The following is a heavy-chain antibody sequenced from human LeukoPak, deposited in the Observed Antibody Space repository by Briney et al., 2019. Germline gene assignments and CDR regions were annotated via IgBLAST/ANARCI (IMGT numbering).Heavy chain of an antibody. V-gene: IGHV4-34*01. CDR3: ARLRIAARLPDY. Sequence: SETLSLTCAVYGGSFSGYYWSWIRQPPGKGLEWIGEINHSGSTNYNPSLKSRVTISLDTSKNQFSLNLNSVTAADTAVYYCARLRIAARLPDYWGQGTLVTVSS. J-gene: IGHJ4*02. CDR2: INHSGST. D-gene: IGHD6-6*01. CDR1: GGSFSGYY.